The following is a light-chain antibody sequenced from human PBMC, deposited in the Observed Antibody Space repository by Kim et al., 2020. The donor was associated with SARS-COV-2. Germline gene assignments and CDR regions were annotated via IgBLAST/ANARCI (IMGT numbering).Light chain of an antibody. CDR2: GNS. J-gene: IGLJ1*01. Sequence: VTTSCTGSSSTIGAGYDVHWYQQLPGTAPKLLIYGNSNRPSGVPDRFSGSKSGTSASLAITGLQAEDEADYYCQSYDSSLSGSYVFGTGTKVTVL. CDR1: SSTIGAGYD. CDR3: QSYDSSLSGSYV. V-gene: IGLV1-40*01.